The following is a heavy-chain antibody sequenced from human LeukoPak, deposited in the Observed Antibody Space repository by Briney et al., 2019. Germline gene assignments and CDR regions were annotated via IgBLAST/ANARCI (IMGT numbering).Heavy chain of an antibody. Sequence: GGSLRLSCAASGFTVSSNYMSWVRQAPGKGLEWVSVIYSGGSTYYADSVKGRFTISRDNSKNTLYLQMNSLRAEDTAVYYCARERAELLWFGEYYYYGMHVWGQGTTVTVSS. CDR3: ARERAELLWFGEYYYYGMHV. J-gene: IGHJ6*02. CDR2: IYSGGST. CDR1: GFTVSSNY. D-gene: IGHD3-10*01. V-gene: IGHV3-53*01.